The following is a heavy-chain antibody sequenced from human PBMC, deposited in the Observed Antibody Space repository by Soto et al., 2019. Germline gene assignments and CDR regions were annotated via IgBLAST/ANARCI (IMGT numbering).Heavy chain of an antibody. Sequence: GASVKVSCKVSGYTLTELSIHWVRQAPGEGLEWMGGFDLENGETIYAQRFQGRVTMTEESSADTPYMELSSLRSEDTAVYYCAIDVRRSNQFDDWGQGTMVTVSS. D-gene: IGHD3-10*01. CDR2: FDLENGET. J-gene: IGHJ4*02. CDR1: GYTLTELS. V-gene: IGHV1-24*01. CDR3: AIDVRRSNQFDD.